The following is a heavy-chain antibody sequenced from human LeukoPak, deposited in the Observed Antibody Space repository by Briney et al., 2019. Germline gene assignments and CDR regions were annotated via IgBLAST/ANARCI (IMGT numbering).Heavy chain of an antibody. D-gene: IGHD4-17*01. CDR2: FDLSGTT. CDR3: ARGAGPYGDYRDY. Sequence: GGSLRLSCAASGFTFSSYTMNWVRQAPGKGLEWISCFDLSGTTYYADSVKGRFTISRDNAENSLFLQMNTLRAEDTAVYYCARGAGPYGDYRDYWGQGTLVTVSS. J-gene: IGHJ4*02. V-gene: IGHV3-48*01. CDR1: GFTFSSYT.